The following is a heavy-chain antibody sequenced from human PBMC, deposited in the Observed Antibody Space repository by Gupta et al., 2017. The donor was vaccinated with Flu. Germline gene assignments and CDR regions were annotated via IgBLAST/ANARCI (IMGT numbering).Heavy chain of an antibody. Sequence: QITLKESGPALVKPTQTLTLTCTFSGISLTNSGVGVGWIRQPPGKALEWVALIYGDDEKHFSPSLKNRLTISKDTSKNQVFLTMTNVAPGDTATYYCARLFGRLPDYWGPGSLVTVSS. CDR2: IYGDDEK. D-gene: IGHD2-21*01. CDR1: GISLTNSGVG. V-gene: IGHV2-5*02. J-gene: IGHJ4*02. CDR3: ARLFGRLPDY.